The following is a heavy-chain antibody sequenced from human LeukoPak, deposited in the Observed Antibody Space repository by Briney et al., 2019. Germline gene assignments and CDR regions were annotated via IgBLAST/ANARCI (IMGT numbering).Heavy chain of an antibody. V-gene: IGHV1-2*02. D-gene: IGHD3-22*01. CDR1: GYTFTGYY. CDR2: INPSSGGT. J-gene: IGHJ4*02. CDR3: ARDATSMTYYYDSSGYAIDY. Sequence: ASAKVSCKASGYTFTGYYMHWVRQAPGQGLEWMGWINPSSGGTNYAQKFQGRVTMTRDTSISTAYMELSRLRSDDTAVYYCARDATSMTYYYDSSGYAIDYWGQGTLVTVSS.